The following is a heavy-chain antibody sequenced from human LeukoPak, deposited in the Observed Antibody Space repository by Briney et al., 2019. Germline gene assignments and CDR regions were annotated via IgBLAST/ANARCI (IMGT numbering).Heavy chain of an antibody. CDR3: ARGRPLRRWLQFSSTYFDY. J-gene: IGHJ4*02. V-gene: IGHV4-39*07. Sequence: KPSQTLSLTCTVSGGSISSNSYYWGWLRQPPGKGLEWIGSIYYSGSTYYNPSLKSRVTISVDTSKNQFSLKPSSVTAADTAVYYCARGRPLRRWLQFSSTYFDYWGQGTLVTVSS. D-gene: IGHD5-24*01. CDR2: IYYSGST. CDR1: GGSISSNSYY.